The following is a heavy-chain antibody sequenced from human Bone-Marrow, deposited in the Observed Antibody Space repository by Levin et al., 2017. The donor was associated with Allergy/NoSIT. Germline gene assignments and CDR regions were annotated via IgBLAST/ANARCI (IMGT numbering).Heavy chain of an antibody. CDR3: AKDPCSSATCYGSYYYFDCFDV. J-gene: IGHJ6*02. V-gene: IGHV3-30*02. D-gene: IGHD2-2*01. CDR1: GFTCVKYG. CDR2: IFYDGRNA. Sequence: GESLKISCAASGFTCVKYGMHWVRQRPGRGLEWVALIFYDGRNAYYAESVRGRFAISRDILKDRVFLELNSLRADDTAVYFCAKDPCSSATCYGSYYYFDCFDVWGRGTTVTVSS.